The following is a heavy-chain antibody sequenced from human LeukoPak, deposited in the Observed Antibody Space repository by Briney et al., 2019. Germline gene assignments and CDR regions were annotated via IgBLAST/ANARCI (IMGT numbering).Heavy chain of an antibody. V-gene: IGHV3-23*01. D-gene: IGHD2-21*02. Sequence: GGSLRLSCAASGFTVITNDMTWVRQAPGKGLEWVSAISGSGGSTYYADSVKGRFTISRDNSKNTLYLQMNSLRAEDTAVYYCATHIVVVTATLDYWGQGTLVTVSS. J-gene: IGHJ4*02. CDR1: GFTVITND. CDR2: ISGSGGST. CDR3: ATHIVVVTATLDY.